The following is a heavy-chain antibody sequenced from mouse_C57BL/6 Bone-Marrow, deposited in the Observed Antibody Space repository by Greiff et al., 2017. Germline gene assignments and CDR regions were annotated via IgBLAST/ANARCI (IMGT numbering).Heavy chain of an antibody. Sequence: VKLVESGPGLVAPSPCLSITCTASGFSLTSYGVDWVRQPPGKGLEWLGVIWGGGSTNYNSAPMSRLSISKDNSKSQVFLKMNSLQTDDTAMYYCAKHIYYYGSSYGYAMDYWGQGTSVTGSS. V-gene: IGHV2-9*01. D-gene: IGHD1-1*01. CDR3: AKHIYYYGSSYGYAMDY. CDR1: GFSLTSYG. J-gene: IGHJ4*01. CDR2: IWGGGST.